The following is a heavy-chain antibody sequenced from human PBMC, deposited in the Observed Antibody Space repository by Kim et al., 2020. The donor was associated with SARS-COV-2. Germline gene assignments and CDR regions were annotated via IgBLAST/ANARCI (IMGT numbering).Heavy chain of an antibody. D-gene: IGHD6-13*01. V-gene: IGHV5-51*01. J-gene: IGHJ4*02. CDR2: IYPGDSDT. Sequence: GESLKISCKGSGYSFTSYWIGWVRQMPGKGLEWMGIIYPGDSDTRYSPSFQGQVTISADKSISTAYLQWSSLKASDTAMYYCARHRGSWYDEGSDFDYWGQGTLVTVSS. CDR3: ARHRGSWYDEGSDFDY. CDR1: GYSFTSYW.